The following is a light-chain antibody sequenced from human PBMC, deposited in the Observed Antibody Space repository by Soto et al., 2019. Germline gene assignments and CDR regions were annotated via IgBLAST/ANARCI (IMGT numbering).Light chain of an antibody. CDR2: EVT. J-gene: IGLJ3*02. Sequence: QSALTQPASVSGSPGQSITISCTGSSSDVGAYNYVSWYQHQPGKAPKVMIYEVTNRPSGVSKRFSGSKSGNTASLTIPGLQADDEADYYCISYTTSNTWVFGGGTKLTVL. CDR1: SSDVGAYNY. V-gene: IGLV2-14*01. CDR3: ISYTTSNTWV.